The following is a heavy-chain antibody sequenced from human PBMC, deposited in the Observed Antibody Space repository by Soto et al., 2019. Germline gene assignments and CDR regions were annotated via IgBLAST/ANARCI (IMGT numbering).Heavy chain of an antibody. Sequence: QVQLVQSGAEVKKPGASVKVSCKASGYTFTSYAMHWVRQAPGQRLEWMGWINAGNGNTKYSQKFQGRVTITRDTSASTAYMALSSLRAEDTAVYYCARGRNAYYSDSWGQGTLGTVSS. V-gene: IGHV1-3*01. CDR2: INAGNGNT. CDR3: ARGRNAYYSDS. J-gene: IGHJ4*02. CDR1: GYTFTSYA. D-gene: IGHD4-4*01.